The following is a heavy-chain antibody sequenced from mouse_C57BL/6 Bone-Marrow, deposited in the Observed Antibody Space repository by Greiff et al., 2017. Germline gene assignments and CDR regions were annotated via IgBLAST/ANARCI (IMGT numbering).Heavy chain of an antibody. CDR1: GFTFSSYA. V-gene: IGHV5-4*01. Sequence: EVHLVESGGGLVKPGGSLKLSCAASGFTFSSYAMSWVRQTPEKRLEWVATISDGGSYTYYPDNVKGRFTISRDNAKNNLYLQMSQLTSEDTAMYYCARDTVVATSMDYWGQGTTVTVSS. D-gene: IGHD1-1*01. J-gene: IGHJ4*01. CDR2: ISDGGSYT. CDR3: ARDTVVATSMDY.